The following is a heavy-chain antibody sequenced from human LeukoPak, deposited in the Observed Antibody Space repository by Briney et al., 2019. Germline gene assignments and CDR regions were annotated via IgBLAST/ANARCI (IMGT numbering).Heavy chain of an antibody. V-gene: IGHV3-53*01. D-gene: IGHD3-16*01. J-gene: IGHJ6*02. CDR2: IYSGGST. Sequence: GGSLRLSCAASGFTVSSNYMSWVRQAPEKGLEWVSVIYSGGSTYYADSVKGRFTISRDNSKNTLYLQMNSLRAEDTAVYYCARDAARLWGSYYYGMDVWGQGTTVTVSS. CDR1: GFTVSSNY. CDR3: ARDAARLWGSYYYGMDV.